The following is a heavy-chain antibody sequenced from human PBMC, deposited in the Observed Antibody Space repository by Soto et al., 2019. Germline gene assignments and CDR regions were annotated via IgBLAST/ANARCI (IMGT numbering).Heavy chain of an antibody. V-gene: IGHV2-5*02. CDR1: GFSLSSTRVA. CDR3: AHSVVAGLGYYFDY. D-gene: IGHD6-19*01. Sequence: QITLKESGPTLVKPTQTLTLTCTFSGFSLSSTRVAVGWISQPPGKALEWLALIYWDDDKRYSPFLKSRLTITKDTSKNQVVLTMTNMNPVDTATYYCAHSVVAGLGYYFDYWGQGTLVTVSS. CDR2: IYWDDDK. J-gene: IGHJ4*02.